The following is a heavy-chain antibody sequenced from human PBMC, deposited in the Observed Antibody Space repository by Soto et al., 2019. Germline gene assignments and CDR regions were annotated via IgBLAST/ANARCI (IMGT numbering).Heavy chain of an antibody. CDR1: GFTFSSYA. D-gene: IGHD3-22*01. Sequence: GSLRLSCAASGFTFSSYAISWVRQAPGKGLEWVSAISGSGGSTYYADSVKGRFTISRDNSKNTLYLQMNSLRAEDTAVYYCAKSQEYYYDSSGYYRVYNWFDPWGQGTLVTVSS. CDR2: ISGSGGST. J-gene: IGHJ5*02. CDR3: AKSQEYYYDSSGYYRVYNWFDP. V-gene: IGHV3-23*01.